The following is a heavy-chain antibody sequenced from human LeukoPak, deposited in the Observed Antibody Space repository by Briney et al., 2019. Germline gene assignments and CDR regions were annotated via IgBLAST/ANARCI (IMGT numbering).Heavy chain of an antibody. V-gene: IGHV4-39*01. CDR2: IYYSGNT. CDR3: ARYSSSSGWFDP. J-gene: IGHJ5*02. Sequence: PSETLSLTCSVSGGSISSSSHYWVWIRQPPGRGLEWIGNIYYSGNTYYSPSLKSRVTMSVDTSKNQFSLRLSSATAADTAVYCCARYSSSSGWFDPWGQGTLVTVSS. CDR1: GGSISSSSHY. D-gene: IGHD6-6*01.